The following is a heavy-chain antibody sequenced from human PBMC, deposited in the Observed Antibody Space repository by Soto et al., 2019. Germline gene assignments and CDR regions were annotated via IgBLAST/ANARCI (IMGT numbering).Heavy chain of an antibody. V-gene: IGHV3-33*01. D-gene: IGHD6-19*01. CDR1: GFTFSRYG. CDR3: ARDREQWLVGYYFDY. CDR2: IWYDGSNI. Sequence: GGSLRLSCAASGFTFSRYGMHWVRQAPGRGLEWVAVIWYDGSNIYYADSVKGRFTISRDNSKDTLDLQMNSLRAEDTAVYYCARDREQWLVGYYFDYWGQGTPVTVS. J-gene: IGHJ4*02.